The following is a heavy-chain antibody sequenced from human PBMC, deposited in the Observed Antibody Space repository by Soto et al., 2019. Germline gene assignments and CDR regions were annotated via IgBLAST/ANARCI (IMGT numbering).Heavy chain of an antibody. CDR3: ARVREDFWSGYSNFDY. CDR1: GYTFTSYA. V-gene: IGHV1-3*01. J-gene: IGHJ4*02. D-gene: IGHD3-3*01. Sequence: QVQLVQSGAEVKKLGASVKVSCKASGYTFTSYAMHWVRQAPGQRLEWMGWINAGNGNTKYSQKFQGRVTITRDTSASTAYMELSSLRSEDTAVYYCARVREDFWSGYSNFDYWGQGTLVTVSS. CDR2: INAGNGNT.